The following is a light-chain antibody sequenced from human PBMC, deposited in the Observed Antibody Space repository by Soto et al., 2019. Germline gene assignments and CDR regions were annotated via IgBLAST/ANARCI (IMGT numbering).Light chain of an antibody. J-gene: IGKJ1*01. CDR2: DAS. CDR3: QQYNSYPGT. CDR1: QSISSW. Sequence: DIQMTQSPSTLSASVGDRVTITCRASQSISSWLAWYQQKPGKAPKLLIYDASSLESGVPSRFSGSGSGTAVALTFSSLQPDDFATYYCQQYNSYPGTFGQGTKVEIK. V-gene: IGKV1-5*01.